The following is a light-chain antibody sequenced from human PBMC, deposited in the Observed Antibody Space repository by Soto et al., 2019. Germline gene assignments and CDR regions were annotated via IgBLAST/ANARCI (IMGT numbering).Light chain of an antibody. CDR2: DAS. Sequence: EIVLTQSPGTLSLSPGDRATLSCTASQSVSSKLAWYQHKPGQAPRLLIYDASTRATGIPARFSGSGSGTDFTPTISSLQSEDLVFYYCQQYDTWPPRFGQGTKVDI. J-gene: IGKJ1*01. CDR1: QSVSSK. CDR3: QQYDTWPPR. V-gene: IGKV3-15*01.